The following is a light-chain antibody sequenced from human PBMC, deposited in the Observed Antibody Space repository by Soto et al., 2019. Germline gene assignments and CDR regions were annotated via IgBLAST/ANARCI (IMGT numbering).Light chain of an antibody. J-gene: IGKJ4*01. Sequence: EIVLTQSPGTLSLSPGERATLSCRASQSVSSSYLAWYQQKPGQAPRLLVHGASTRASGIPDRFTGSGSGTDFTLTISSLEPEDFAVYYCQQRSNWPTFGGGTKVEIK. CDR3: QQRSNWPT. CDR1: QSVSSSY. CDR2: GAS. V-gene: IGKV3D-20*02.